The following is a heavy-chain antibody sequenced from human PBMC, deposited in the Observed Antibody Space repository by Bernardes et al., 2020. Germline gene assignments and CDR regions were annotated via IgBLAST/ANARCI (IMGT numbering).Heavy chain of an antibody. D-gene: IGHD3-10*01. V-gene: IGHV5-51*01. J-gene: IGHJ4*02. CDR3: ARLYYGSGSYYNIAFDY. CDR1: GYSFTSYW. CDR2: IYPGDSDT. Sequence: GESLKISCKGSGYSFTSYWIGWVRQMPGKGLEWMGIIYPGDSDTRYSPSFQGQVTISADKSISTAYLQWSSLKASDTAMYYCARLYYGSGSYYNIAFDYWGQGTLVTVSS.